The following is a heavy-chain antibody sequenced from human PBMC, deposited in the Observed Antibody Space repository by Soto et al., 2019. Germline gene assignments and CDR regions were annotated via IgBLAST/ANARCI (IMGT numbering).Heavy chain of an antibody. CDR3: AKVPAAYNYYGMDV. J-gene: IGHJ6*02. V-gene: IGHV3-30*18. CDR2: ISYDGSNK. CDR1: RFTFNTYG. D-gene: IGHD2-2*01. Sequence: QVQLVESGGGVVQPGRSLRLSCAASRFTFNTYGMHWVRQAPGKGLEWVAVISYDGSNKYYADSVKGRFTNSRDNSKNTLYLQMNSLRAEDTAVYYCAKVPAAYNYYGMDVWGQGTTVTVSS.